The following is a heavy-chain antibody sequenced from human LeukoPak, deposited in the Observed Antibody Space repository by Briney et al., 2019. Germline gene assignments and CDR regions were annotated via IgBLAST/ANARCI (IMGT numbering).Heavy chain of an antibody. CDR1: GGSISSYY. D-gene: IGHD4-23*01. CDR3: ARHDTVVDAFDT. Sequence: SETLSLTCTVSGGSISSYYWSWIRQPPGKGLEWIGYIYYSGSTNYNPSLKSRVTISVDTSKNQFSLKLSSVTAADTAVYYCARHDTVVDAFDTWGQGTMVTVSS. J-gene: IGHJ3*02. CDR2: IYYSGST. V-gene: IGHV4-59*08.